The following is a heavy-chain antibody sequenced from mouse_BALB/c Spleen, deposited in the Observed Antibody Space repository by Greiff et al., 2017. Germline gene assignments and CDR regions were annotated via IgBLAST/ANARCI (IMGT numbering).Heavy chain of an antibody. V-gene: IGHV1-4*02. J-gene: IGHJ2*01. Sequence: QVQLQQSAADLARPGASVKMSCKASGYTFTSYTMHWVKQRPGQGLEWIGYINPSSGYTEYNQKFKDKTTLTADKSSSTAYMQLSSLTSEDSAVYYCARPHYYGSSYRYFDYWGQGTTLTVSS. CDR2: INPSSGYT. D-gene: IGHD1-1*01. CDR3: ARPHYYGSSYRYFDY. CDR1: GYTFTSYT.